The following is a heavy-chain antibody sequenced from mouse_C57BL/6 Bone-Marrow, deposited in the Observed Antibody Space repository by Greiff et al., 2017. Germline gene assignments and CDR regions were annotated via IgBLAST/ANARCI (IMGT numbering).Heavy chain of an antibody. V-gene: IGHV5-9*01. Sequence: EVKLVESGGGLVKPGGSLKLSCAASGFTFSSYTMSWVRQTPEKRLEWVATISGGGGNTYYPDSVKGRFTISRDNAKNTLYLQMSSLRSEDTALYYCARRGPIYYYGSSYGYFDYWGQGTTLTVSS. CDR2: ISGGGGNT. J-gene: IGHJ2*01. D-gene: IGHD1-1*01. CDR1: GFTFSSYT. CDR3: ARRGPIYYYGSSYGYFDY.